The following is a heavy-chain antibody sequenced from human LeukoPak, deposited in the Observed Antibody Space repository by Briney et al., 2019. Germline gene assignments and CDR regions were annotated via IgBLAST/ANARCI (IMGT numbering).Heavy chain of an antibody. D-gene: IGHD6-6*01. V-gene: IGHV3-13*01. Sequence: PGGSLRLSCAASGFTFSSYDMHWVRQATGKGLEWVSAIGTAGDTYYPGSVKGRFTISRENAKNSLYLQMNSLRAGDTAVYYCARGGEQLVSSDPGSFDHWGQGTLVTVSS. CDR1: GFTFSSYD. J-gene: IGHJ4*02. CDR3: ARGGEQLVSSDPGSFDH. CDR2: IGTAGDT.